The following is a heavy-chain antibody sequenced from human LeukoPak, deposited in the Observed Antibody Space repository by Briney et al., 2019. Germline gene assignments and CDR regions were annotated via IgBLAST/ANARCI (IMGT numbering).Heavy chain of an antibody. CDR1: GFTFSSYG. Sequence: GGSLRLSCAASGFTFSSYGMHWVRQAPGKGLEWVAFIRYDGSNKYYADSVKGRFTISRDNSKNTLYLQMNSLRAEDTAVYYCAKGYSGSYSLYYYYYMDVWGKGTTVTISS. V-gene: IGHV3-30*02. J-gene: IGHJ6*03. CDR2: IRYDGSNK. CDR3: AKGYSGSYSLYYYYYMDV. D-gene: IGHD1-26*01.